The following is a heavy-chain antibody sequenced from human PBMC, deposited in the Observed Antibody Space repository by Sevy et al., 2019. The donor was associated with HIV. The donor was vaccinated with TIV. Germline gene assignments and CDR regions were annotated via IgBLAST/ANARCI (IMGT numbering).Heavy chain of an antibody. D-gene: IGHD6-19*01. CDR2: IIPIFGTA. CDR1: GGTFSSYA. Sequence: SVKVSCKASGGTFSSYAISWVRQAPGQGLEWMGGIIPIFGTANYAQKFQGRVTITADKSTSTAYMELSSLRSEDTAVYYCARSRGYSSGWYWFDPWGQGTLVTVSS. V-gene: IGHV1-69*06. J-gene: IGHJ5*02. CDR3: ARSRGYSSGWYWFDP.